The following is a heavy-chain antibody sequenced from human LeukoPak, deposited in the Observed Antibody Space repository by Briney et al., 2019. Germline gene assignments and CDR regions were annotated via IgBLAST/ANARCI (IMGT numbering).Heavy chain of an antibody. CDR3: TTLGAFDY. CDR2: IKRKTDGGTT. D-gene: IGHD4/OR15-4a*01. J-gene: IGHJ4*02. CDR1: GFTFSDAW. Sequence: GGSLRLSCAASGFTFSDAWMSWVRQAPGKGLEWVGRIKRKTDGGTTDYAAPVKGRFSISRDDSKNTLYLQMNSLKTEDTAVYYCTTLGAFDYWGLGTLVTVSS. V-gene: IGHV3-15*01.